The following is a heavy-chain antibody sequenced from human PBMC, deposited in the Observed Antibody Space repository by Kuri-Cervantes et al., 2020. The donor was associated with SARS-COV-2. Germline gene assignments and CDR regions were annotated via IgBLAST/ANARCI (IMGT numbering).Heavy chain of an antibody. CDR3: ARRSWYFDL. CDR2: IYPGDSDT. Sequence: GGSLRLSCKGSGYSFTSYWIGWVRQMPGKGLEWMGIIYPGDSDTRYSPSFQDQVTISADKSISTAYLQWSSLKASDTAMYYCARRSWYFDLWGRGTLVTVSS. CDR1: GYSFTSYW. J-gene: IGHJ2*01. V-gene: IGHV5-51*01.